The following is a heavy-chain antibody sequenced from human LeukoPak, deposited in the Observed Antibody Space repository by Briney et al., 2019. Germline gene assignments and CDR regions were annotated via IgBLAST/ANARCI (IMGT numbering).Heavy chain of an antibody. J-gene: IGHJ5*02. V-gene: IGHV1-69*04. CDR3: AAGVDVLVPDGGWFDP. D-gene: IGHD2-2*01. CDR1: GFTFSSYA. CDR2: IIPIFGIA. Sequence: ASVKVSCKASGFTFSSYAISWVRQAPGQGLEWMGRIIPIFGIANYAQKFQGRVTITGDKSTSTADMELSSLRSEDTAVYYCAAGVDVLVPDGGWFDPWGQGTLVTVSS.